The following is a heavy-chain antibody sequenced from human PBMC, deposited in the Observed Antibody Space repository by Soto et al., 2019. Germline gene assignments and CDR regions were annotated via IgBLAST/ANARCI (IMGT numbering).Heavy chain of an antibody. Sequence: QVQLVESGGGVVQPGRSLRLSCAASGFTFSSYGMHWVRQAPGKGLEWVAVIWYDGSNKYYADSVKGRFTISRDNSKNPLYLQMNSLRAEDTAVYYCARVVAGRLWYFDLWGRGTLVTVSS. D-gene: IGHD6-19*01. V-gene: IGHV3-33*01. CDR3: ARVVAGRLWYFDL. CDR2: IWYDGSNK. J-gene: IGHJ2*01. CDR1: GFTFSSYG.